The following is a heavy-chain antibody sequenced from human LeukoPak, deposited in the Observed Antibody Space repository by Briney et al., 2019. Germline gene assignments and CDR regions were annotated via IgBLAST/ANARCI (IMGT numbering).Heavy chain of an antibody. CDR3: ARTCSSTSCYAAFDI. V-gene: IGHV3-74*01. CDR2: IKSDGSST. CDR1: GFTFSSYW. D-gene: IGHD2-2*01. Sequence: GSLRLSCAASGFTFSSYWMHWVRQAPGKGLVWVSRIKSDGSSTNYADSVKGRFTISRDNAKNTLYLQMNSLRAEDTAVYYCARTCSSTSCYAAFDIWGQGTMVTVSS. J-gene: IGHJ3*02.